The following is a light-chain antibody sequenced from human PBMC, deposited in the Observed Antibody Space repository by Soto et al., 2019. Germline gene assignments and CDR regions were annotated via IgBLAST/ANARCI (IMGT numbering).Light chain of an antibody. Sequence: EIVLTQSPSTVSVAAWARFSRSFMASQNLHSFLNLYQQRPGQAPRPLIYEGSKRAAGVPDRISGDGSGTDYTLTISSLEPEDFAVYYCQQRTRWPMTFGQGTRLEIK. CDR2: EGS. CDR1: QNLHSF. J-gene: IGKJ5*01. V-gene: IGKV3-11*01. CDR3: QQRTRWPMT.